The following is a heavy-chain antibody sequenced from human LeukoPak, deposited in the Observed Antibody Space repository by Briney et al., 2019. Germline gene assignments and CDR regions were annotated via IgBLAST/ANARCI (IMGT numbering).Heavy chain of an antibody. V-gene: IGHV3-30*02. CDR3: ARTPVAAPYYFDY. CDR2: IRYDGSNK. J-gene: IGHJ4*02. D-gene: IGHD6-19*01. Sequence: AGGSLRLSCAASGFIFSTYGMHWVRQAPGKGLEWVAFIRYDGSNKYYADSVKGRFTISRDNSKNTLYLQMNSLRAEDTAVYYCARTPVAAPYYFDYWGQGTLVTVSS. CDR1: GFIFSTYG.